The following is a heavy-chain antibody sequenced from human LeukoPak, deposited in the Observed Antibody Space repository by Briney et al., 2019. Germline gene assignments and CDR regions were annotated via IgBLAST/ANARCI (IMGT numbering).Heavy chain of an antibody. V-gene: IGHV3-30*02. CDR2: IRYDGSNK. D-gene: IGHD6-19*01. J-gene: IGHJ6*03. CDR1: GFTFSSYS. CDR3: AKDLRYSSGWYYYYYMDV. Sequence: GGSLRLSCAASGFTFSSYSMNWVRQAPGKGLEWVAFIRYDGSNKYYADSVKGRFTISRDNSKNTLYLQMNSLRAEDTAVYYCAKDLRYSSGWYYYYYMDVWGKGTTVTISS.